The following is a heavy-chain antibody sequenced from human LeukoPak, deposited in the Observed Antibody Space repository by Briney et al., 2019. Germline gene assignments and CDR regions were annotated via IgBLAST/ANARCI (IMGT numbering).Heavy chain of an antibody. Sequence: GGSLRLSCAASGFTFSRFWMHWVRQAPGKGLEWVSTVSDSRDVHYSDSVKGRFTISRDNARNSLYLQMNSLRDEGTAVYYCTRDGLHTAHFDYWGQGTLVTVSS. CDR3: TRDGLHTAHFDY. D-gene: IGHD5-18*01. CDR1: GFTFSRFW. CDR2: VSDSRDV. V-gene: IGHV3-69-1*01. J-gene: IGHJ4*02.